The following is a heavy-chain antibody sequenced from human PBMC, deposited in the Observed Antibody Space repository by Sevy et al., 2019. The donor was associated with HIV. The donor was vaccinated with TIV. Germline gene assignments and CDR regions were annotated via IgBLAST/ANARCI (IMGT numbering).Heavy chain of an antibody. CDR2: IIPRFGRP. CDR1: GVTFSSYV. Sequence: ASVKVSCKASGVTFSSYVISWVRQAPGQGLEWLGGIIPRFGRPNYAQKFQGRVTISADESTSTAYMELSSLRSEDTAKYYCATEEVPTVTLGYWGQGTLVTVSS. J-gene: IGHJ4*02. D-gene: IGHD2-2*01. V-gene: IGHV1-69*13. CDR3: ATEEVPTVTLGY.